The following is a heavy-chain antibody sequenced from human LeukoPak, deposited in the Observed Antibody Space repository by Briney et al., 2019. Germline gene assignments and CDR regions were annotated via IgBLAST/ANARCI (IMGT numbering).Heavy chain of an antibody. D-gene: IGHD6-19*01. CDR3: ARGEYSSGWPFDY. V-gene: IGHV3-30-3*01. J-gene: IGHJ4*02. CDR1: GCTFSSYA. CDR2: ISYDGSDK. Sequence: PGRSLRPSCAASGCTFSSYAMHWVRQAPGKGLEWVAVISYDGSDKYYADSVKGRFTISRDNSKNTLYLQMNSLRAEDTAVYYCARGEYSSGWPFDYWGQGTLVTVSS.